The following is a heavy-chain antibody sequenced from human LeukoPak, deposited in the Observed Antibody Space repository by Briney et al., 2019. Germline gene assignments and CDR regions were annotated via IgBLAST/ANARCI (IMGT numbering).Heavy chain of an antibody. D-gene: IGHD6-6*01. CDR3: TTLYSSSR. CDR2: ISYDGSNK. Sequence: GGSLRLSCAASGFTFSSYGMHWVRQAPGKGLEWVAVISYDGSNKYYADSVKGRFTISRDNSKNTLYLQMNSLKTEDTAVYYCTTLYSSSRWGQGTLVTVSS. CDR1: GFTFSSYG. J-gene: IGHJ4*02. V-gene: IGHV3-30*03.